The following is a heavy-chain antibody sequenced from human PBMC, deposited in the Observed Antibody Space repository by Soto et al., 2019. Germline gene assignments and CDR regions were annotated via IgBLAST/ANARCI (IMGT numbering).Heavy chain of an antibody. CDR2: ISYEENNK. CDR3: ARDRRGTIFGVGPSDY. V-gene: IGHV3-30*03. CDR1: GFTFSNSG. D-gene: IGHD3-3*01. J-gene: IGHJ4*02. Sequence: GGSLRLSCAAPGFTFSNSGMHWVRQAPGKGLEWVAVISYEENNKYYADSVKGRFTISRDNSKDTLYLQMNSLRAEDSAVYYCARDRRGTIFGVGPSDYWGQGTLVTVSS.